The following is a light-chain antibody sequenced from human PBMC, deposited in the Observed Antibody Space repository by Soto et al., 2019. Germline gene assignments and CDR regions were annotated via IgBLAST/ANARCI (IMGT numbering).Light chain of an antibody. CDR2: DVS. V-gene: IGLV2-14*01. CDR3: TSYASSSTLL. CDR1: SSDIDAYNY. J-gene: IGLJ1*01. Sequence: QSVLTQPASVSGSPGQSITISCTGTSSDIDAYNYVSWYQQHPGKAPKLMIYDVSNRPSGISNRFSGSKSGNTASLTISGLQAEDEADYYCTSYASSSTLLFGTGTKVTVL.